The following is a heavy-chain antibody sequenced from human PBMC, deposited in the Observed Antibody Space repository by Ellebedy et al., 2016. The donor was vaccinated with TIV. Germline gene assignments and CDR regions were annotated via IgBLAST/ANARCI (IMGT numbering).Heavy chain of an antibody. Sequence: GESLKISCAASGFTFSDFAMHWVRQAPGKGLEYVSGIASYGDPTYYATSVKGRFTISRDDSKNTLHLQMGSLRAEDMAIYYCATGFRSSWTLFDYWGQGTLVTVSS. CDR1: GFTFSDFA. CDR2: IASYGDPT. J-gene: IGHJ4*02. CDR3: ATGFRSSWTLFDY. D-gene: IGHD6-13*01. V-gene: IGHV3-64*01.